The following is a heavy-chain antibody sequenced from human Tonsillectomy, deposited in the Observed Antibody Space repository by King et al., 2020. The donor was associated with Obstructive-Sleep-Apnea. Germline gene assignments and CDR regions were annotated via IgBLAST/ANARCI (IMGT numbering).Heavy chain of an antibody. Sequence: QLVQSGAEVKKPGESLRISCKGSGYTFTSYWINWVRQMPGKGLEWMGRIDPSDSYTHYSPSFQGHVSISADKSISTAYLQWSSLKASDTAMYYCARRLSGGNSGWFSVPFDYWDQGTLVTVSS. CDR1: GYTFTSYW. CDR2: IDPSDSYT. J-gene: IGHJ4*02. CDR3: ARRLSGGNSGWFSVPFDY. D-gene: IGHD6-19*01. V-gene: IGHV5-10-1*03.